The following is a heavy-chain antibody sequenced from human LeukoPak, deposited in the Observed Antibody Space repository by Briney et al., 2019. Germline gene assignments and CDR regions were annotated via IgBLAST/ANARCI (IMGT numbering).Heavy chain of an antibody. Sequence: GGSLRLSCAASGFTFSRYAMSWVRQAPGKGLEWVSAMWGSGGRTDYADTVKGRFTISRDNSKNTMYLQMNSLRAEDTAVYDSAKDRSSSWPPNAFDIWGQGTMVTVSS. CDR1: GFTFSRYA. CDR2: MWGSGGRT. CDR3: AKDRSSSWPPNAFDI. D-gene: IGHD6-13*01. V-gene: IGHV3-23*01. J-gene: IGHJ3*02.